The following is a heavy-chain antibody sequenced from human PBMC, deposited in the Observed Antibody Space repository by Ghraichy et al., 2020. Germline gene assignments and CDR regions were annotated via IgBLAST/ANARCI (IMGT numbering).Heavy chain of an antibody. CDR3: ARADGGPQTPGDY. J-gene: IGHJ4*02. D-gene: IGHD4-23*01. CDR2: INPNSGGT. CDR1: GYTFTGYY. Sequence: ASVKVSCKASGYTFTGYYMHWVRQAPGQGLEWMGRINPNSGGTNYAQKFQGRVTMTRDTSISTAYMELSRLRSDDTAVYYCARADGGPQTPGDYWGQGTLVTVSS. V-gene: IGHV1-2*06.